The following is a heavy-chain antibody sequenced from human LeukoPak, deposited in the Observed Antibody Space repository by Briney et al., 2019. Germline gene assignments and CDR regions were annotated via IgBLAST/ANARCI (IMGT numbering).Heavy chain of an antibody. Sequence: GGSLRLSCATSGFTFSDYAMSWVRQAPGKGLEWVSVIYSGGTTYYADSVEGRFTISRHNSKNTLYLQMNSLRAEDTAVYYCAKCGSGWSHFDYSGQGTLVTVSS. D-gene: IGHD6-19*01. J-gene: IGHJ4*02. CDR1: GFTFSDYA. V-gene: IGHV3-23*03. CDR3: AKCGSGWSHFDY. CDR2: IYSGGTT.